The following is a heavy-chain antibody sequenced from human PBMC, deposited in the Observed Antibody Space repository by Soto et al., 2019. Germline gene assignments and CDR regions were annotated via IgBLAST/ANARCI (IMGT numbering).Heavy chain of an antibody. D-gene: IGHD1-1*01. CDR1: GFTFTNYW. CDR3: ARHAYNFLTFDS. CDR2: IKHLESEK. Sequence: EVQLVESGGGLVQPGRSLRLSCAASGFTFTNYWMNWVRQPPGKGLEWVANIKHLESEKFYVGSVRGRFTISRDNAKNSVYLQMDSLRAEDTAVYYCARHAYNFLTFDSWGQGTLVTVSS. V-gene: IGHV3-7*01. J-gene: IGHJ4*02.